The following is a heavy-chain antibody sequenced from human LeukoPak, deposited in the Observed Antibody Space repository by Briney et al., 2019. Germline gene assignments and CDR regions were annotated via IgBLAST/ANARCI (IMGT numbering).Heavy chain of an antibody. CDR2: INTNTGNP. V-gene: IGHV7-4-1*02. CDR3: ARYYDSSGYYYFDY. J-gene: IGHJ4*02. D-gene: IGHD3-22*01. Sequence: ASVKVSCKASGYTFTSYDINWVRQAPGQGLEWMGWINTNTGNPTYAQGLTGRFVFSLDTSVSTAYLQISSLKAEDTAVYYCARYYDSSGYYYFDYWGQGTLVTVSS. CDR1: GYTFTSYD.